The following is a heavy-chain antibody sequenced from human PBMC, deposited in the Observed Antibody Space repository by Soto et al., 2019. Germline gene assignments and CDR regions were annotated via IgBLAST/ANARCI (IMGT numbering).Heavy chain of an antibody. CDR1: GFTFSSYA. CDR2: ISYDGSNK. V-gene: IGHV3-30-3*01. D-gene: IGHD5-18*01. CDR3: ARAGGVFEYSPDP. J-gene: IGHJ5*02. Sequence: QVQLVESGGGVVQPGRSLRLSCAASGFTFSSYAMHWVRQAPGKGLEWVAVISYDGSNKYYADSVKGRFTISRDNSKNTLYLQMNSLRAEDTAVYYCARAGGVFEYSPDPWGQGTLVTVSS.